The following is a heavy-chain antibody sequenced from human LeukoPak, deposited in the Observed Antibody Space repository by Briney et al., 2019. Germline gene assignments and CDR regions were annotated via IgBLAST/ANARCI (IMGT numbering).Heavy chain of an antibody. CDR1: GFTFDDYA. CDR2: ISWNSGSI. V-gene: IGHV3-9*01. Sequence: GGSLRLSCAASGFTFDDYAMHWVRQAPGKGLEWVSGISWNSGSIGYADSVKGRFTISRDNAKNSLYLQMNSLRAEDTALYYCAKDARGYSGYDLFDYWGQGTPVTVSS. CDR3: AKDARGYSGYDLFDY. J-gene: IGHJ4*02. D-gene: IGHD5-12*01.